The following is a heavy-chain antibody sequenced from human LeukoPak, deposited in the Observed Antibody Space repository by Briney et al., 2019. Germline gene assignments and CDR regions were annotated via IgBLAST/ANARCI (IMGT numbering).Heavy chain of an antibody. J-gene: IGHJ4*02. CDR1: GFTFSSYG. Sequence: SGGSLRLSCAASGFTFSSYGMHWVRQAPGKGLEWVAFIRYDGSNKYYADSVKGRFTISRDNSKNTLYLQMNSLGAEDTAVYYCAKAPPDSSGYLTTDYWGQGTLVTVSS. V-gene: IGHV3-30*02. CDR3: AKAPPDSSGYLTTDY. CDR2: IRYDGSNK. D-gene: IGHD3-22*01.